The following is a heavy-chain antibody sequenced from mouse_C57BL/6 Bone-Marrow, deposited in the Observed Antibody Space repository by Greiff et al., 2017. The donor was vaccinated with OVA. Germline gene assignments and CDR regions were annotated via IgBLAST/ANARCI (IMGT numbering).Heavy chain of an antibody. V-gene: IGHV6-3*01. J-gene: IGHJ4*01. D-gene: IGHD2-4*01. CDR2: IRLKSDNYAT. CDR1: GFTFSNYW. CDR3: AIYYDYDDYYAMDY. Sequence: EVKLMESGGGLVQPGGSMKLSCVASGFTFSNYWMNWVRQSPEKGLEWVAQIRLKSDNYATHYAESVKGRFTISRDDSKSSVYLQMNNLRAEDTGIYYCAIYYDYDDYYAMDYWGQGTSVTVSS.